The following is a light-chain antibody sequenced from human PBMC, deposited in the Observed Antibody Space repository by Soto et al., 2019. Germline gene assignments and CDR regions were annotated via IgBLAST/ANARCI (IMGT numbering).Light chain of an antibody. J-gene: IGKJ1*01. Sequence: EVVMTQSPATLSVSPGERATLSCRASQSISSDLAWYQQKPGQAPRLLIYGASTRASDIPARFSGSGSGTEFTLTISSLQSEDFAVYYCQQYNNWPPWTFGQGPKVEF. CDR3: QQYNNWPPWT. CDR2: GAS. CDR1: QSISSD. V-gene: IGKV3-15*01.